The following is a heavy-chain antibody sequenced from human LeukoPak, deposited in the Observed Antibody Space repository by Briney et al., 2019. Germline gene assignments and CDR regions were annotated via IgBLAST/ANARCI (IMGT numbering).Heavy chain of an antibody. CDR2: ISYDGSNK. J-gene: IGHJ4*02. CDR3: ARDIVAVGWSRILDY. V-gene: IGHV3-30*04. Sequence: GGSLRLSCAASGFTFSSYAMHWVRQAPGKGLEWVAVISYDGSNKYYADSVKGRFTISRDNSKNTLYLQMNSLRAEDTAVYYCARDIVAVGWSRILDYWAREPWSPSPQ. D-gene: IGHD6-19*01. CDR1: GFTFSSYA.